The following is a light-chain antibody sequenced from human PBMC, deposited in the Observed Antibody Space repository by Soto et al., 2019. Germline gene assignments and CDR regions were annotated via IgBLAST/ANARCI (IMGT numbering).Light chain of an antibody. V-gene: IGLV3-21*02. CDR3: QVWDSSSEHVV. CDR1: NIGTKS. J-gene: IGLJ2*01. Sequence: SYELTQTPSVSVAPGQTARISCGGNNIGTKSVHWYQQMPGQAPVLVGYDNTDRPSGIPERVSGSNSGNTATLTITRVEAGDEADYYCQVWDSSSEHVVFGGGTKLTVL. CDR2: DNT.